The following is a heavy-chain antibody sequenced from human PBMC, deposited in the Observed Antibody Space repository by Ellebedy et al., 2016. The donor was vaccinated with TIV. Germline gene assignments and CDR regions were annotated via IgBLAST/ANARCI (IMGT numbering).Heavy chain of an antibody. CDR3: ARARDGDYVFDY. Sequence: GESLKISCAASGFTFSGYGMNWVRQAPGKGLEWVSYISSSGCTIYYADSVKGRFTISRDSAKNSLYLQMNSLKAEDTAVYYCARARDGDYVFDYWGQGTLVTVSS. J-gene: IGHJ4*02. D-gene: IGHD4-17*01. V-gene: IGHV3-48*04. CDR1: GFTFSGYG. CDR2: ISSSGCTI.